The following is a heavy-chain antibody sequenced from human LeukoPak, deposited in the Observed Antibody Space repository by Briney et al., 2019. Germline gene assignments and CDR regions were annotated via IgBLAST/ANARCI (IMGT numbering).Heavy chain of an antibody. CDR1: GFTFSTYS. CDR2: IIRSSSYI. J-gene: IGHJ4*02. Sequence: AGRSLRLSCAASGFTFSTYSMNWVHQAPGKGREWFSAIIRSSSYIYYADSVKGRFTIYRDNAKNSLYVQMNSLRAEDTAVYYCARAFLWNCGGDCYPPGYWGQGTLVTVSS. CDR3: ARAFLWNCGGDCYPPGY. V-gene: IGHV3-21*01. D-gene: IGHD2-21*02.